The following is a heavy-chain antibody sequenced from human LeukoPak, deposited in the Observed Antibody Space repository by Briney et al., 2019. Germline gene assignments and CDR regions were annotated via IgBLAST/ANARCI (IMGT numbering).Heavy chain of an antibody. CDR3: ARDYGDYGSYFDY. V-gene: IGHV4-34*01. CDR2: INHSGST. CDR1: GGSFSGYY. D-gene: IGHD4-17*01. J-gene: IGHJ4*02. Sequence: SETLSLTCAVYGGSFSGYYWSWIRQPPGKGLEWIGEINHSGSTNYNPSLKSRVTISVDTSKNQSSLKLSSVTAADTAVYYCARDYGDYGSYFDYWGQGTLVTVSS.